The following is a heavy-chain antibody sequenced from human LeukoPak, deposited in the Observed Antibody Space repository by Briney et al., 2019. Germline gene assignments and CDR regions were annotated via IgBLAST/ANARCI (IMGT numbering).Heavy chain of an antibody. Sequence: GGSLRLSCAASGFTFSSYGMHWVRQAPGKGLEWVAFIQCDGSNKYYADSVKGRFTISRDNSKDTLYLQMNSLRAEDTAVYYCAKVITMIRDFDYWGQGTLVTVSS. J-gene: IGHJ4*02. CDR3: AKVITMIRDFDY. CDR2: IQCDGSNK. CDR1: GFTFSSYG. D-gene: IGHD3-22*01. V-gene: IGHV3-30*02.